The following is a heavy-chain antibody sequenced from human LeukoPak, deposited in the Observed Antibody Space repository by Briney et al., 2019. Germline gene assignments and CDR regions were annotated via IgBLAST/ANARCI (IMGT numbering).Heavy chain of an antibody. CDR3: AKASAYVDCQS. D-gene: IGHD3/OR15-3a*01. J-gene: IGHJ4*02. CDR2: ISWDGSST. CDR1: GFIFADFT. Sequence: GGSLKLSCAASGFIFADFTMHWVRQAPGKGLEWVSLISWDGSSTYYGDSVKGRFTISRDNGKNSLYLQMNSLRTEDTALYYCAKASAYVDCQSWGQGTLVTVS. V-gene: IGHV3-43*01.